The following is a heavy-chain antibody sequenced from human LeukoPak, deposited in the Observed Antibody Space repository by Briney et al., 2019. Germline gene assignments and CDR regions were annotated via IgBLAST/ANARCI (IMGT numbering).Heavy chain of an antibody. D-gene: IGHD6-13*01. CDR2: IYTSGST. CDR3: ARGTDSSSRNWFDP. CDR1: GGSISSYY. V-gene: IGHV4-4*07. Sequence: PSETLSLTCTVSGGSISSYYWSWIRQPAGKGLEWIGRIYTSGSTNYNPSRKSRVTMSVDTSKNQFSLKLSSVTAADTAVYYCARGTDSSSRNWFDPWGQGTLVTVSS. J-gene: IGHJ5*02.